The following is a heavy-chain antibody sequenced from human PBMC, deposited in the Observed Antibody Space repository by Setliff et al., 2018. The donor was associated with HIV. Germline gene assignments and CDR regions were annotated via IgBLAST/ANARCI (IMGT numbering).Heavy chain of an antibody. D-gene: IGHD5-12*01. Sequence: TSETLSLTCAVSGCSISSGHYWGWIRQPPGKGLEWIGSIYHSGTTYDNPSLKSRVTISVDTSKNQFSLKLSSVTAADTAVYYCARHGAYEAYYDYMDVWGKGTTVTVS. CDR3: ARHGAYEAYYDYMDV. CDR1: GCSISSGHY. V-gene: IGHV4-38-2*01. J-gene: IGHJ6*03. CDR2: IYHSGTT.